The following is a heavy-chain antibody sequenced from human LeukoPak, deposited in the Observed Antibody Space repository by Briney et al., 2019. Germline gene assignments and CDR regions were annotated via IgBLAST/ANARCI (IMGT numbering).Heavy chain of an antibody. CDR3: AREGSSSGYYMDV. V-gene: IGHV4-39*07. CDR1: GGSISSSGYY. D-gene: IGHD6-6*01. Sequence: SETLSLTCTVSGGSISSSGYYWGWIRQPPGKGLEWIGSIYYSGSTYYNPSLKSRVTISVDTSKNQFSLKLSSVTAADTAVYYCAREGSSSGYYMDVWGKGTTVTVSS. CDR2: IYYSGST. J-gene: IGHJ6*03.